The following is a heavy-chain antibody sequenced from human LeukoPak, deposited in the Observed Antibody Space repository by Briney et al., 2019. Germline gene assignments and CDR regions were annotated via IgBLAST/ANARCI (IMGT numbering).Heavy chain of an antibody. Sequence: PGGSLRLSCAASGFTFSSYAMHWVRQDPGKGLEWLAVITYDGSNKYYADSVKGRFTISRDNSKNTLYLKMNSLRAEDTAVYYCGRDPSYGDCTYFDYWGQGTLVTVYS. CDR3: GRDPSYGDCTYFDY. CDR2: ITYDGSNK. V-gene: IGHV3-30-3*01. CDR1: GFTFSSYA. J-gene: IGHJ4*02. D-gene: IGHD4-17*01.